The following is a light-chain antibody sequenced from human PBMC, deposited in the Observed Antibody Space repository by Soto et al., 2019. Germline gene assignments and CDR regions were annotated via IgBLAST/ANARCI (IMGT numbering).Light chain of an antibody. CDR3: QQYGSSPLT. V-gene: IGKV3-20*01. J-gene: IGKJ4*01. CDR2: GAS. Sequence: EVVLTQSPATLSLSPGERATLSCRASQSVRSNYLAWYQQKPGQAPRLLIYGASSRATGIPDRLSGSGSGTDFTLTISRLEPEDFAVYYCQQYGSSPLTFGGGTKVEIK. CDR1: QSVRSNY.